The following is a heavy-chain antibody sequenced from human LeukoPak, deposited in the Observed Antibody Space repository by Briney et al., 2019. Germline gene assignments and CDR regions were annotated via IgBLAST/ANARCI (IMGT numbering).Heavy chain of an antibody. J-gene: IGHJ4*02. CDR1: VYTFTGYY. D-gene: IGHD1-14*01. CDR3: ARATAENDH. Sequence: GASVKVSFKASVYTFTGYYMHWVRQAPGQGVEWMGWINPKTGGTSYAQKFQGRVTMTRDTSISTINMELTRLTSDDTAVYYCARATAENDHWGQGTLVTVSS. CDR2: INPKTGGT. V-gene: IGHV1-2*02.